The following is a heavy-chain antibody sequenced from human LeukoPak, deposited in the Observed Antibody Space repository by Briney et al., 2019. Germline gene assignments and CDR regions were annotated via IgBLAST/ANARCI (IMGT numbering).Heavy chain of an antibody. V-gene: IGHV1-2*02. CDR3: ARDGGLDV. Sequence: ASVKVSCKASGYTFTVYYMHWLRPAPGQGLEWMGWINPNNGVTNYAQKFQGRVTLTRDTSITTAYMEVSRLRSDDTAVYYCARDGGLDVWGQGTTVIVSS. CDR1: GYTFTVYY. J-gene: IGHJ6*02. CDR2: INPNNGVT. D-gene: IGHD3-3*01.